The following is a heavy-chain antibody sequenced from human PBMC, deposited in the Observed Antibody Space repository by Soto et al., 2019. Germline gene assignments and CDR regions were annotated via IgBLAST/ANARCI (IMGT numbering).Heavy chain of an antibody. CDR3: AREGKWEPWVFDY. V-gene: IGHV4-4*07. Sequence: SETLSLTCTVSGGSISSYYWIWIRQPAGKGLEWIGRIYTSGSTNYNPSLRSRVTMSVDTSKNQFSLKLSSVTAADTAVYYCAREGKWEPWVFDYWGQGTLVTSPQ. CDR2: IYTSGST. D-gene: IGHD1-26*01. J-gene: IGHJ4*02. CDR1: GGSISSYY.